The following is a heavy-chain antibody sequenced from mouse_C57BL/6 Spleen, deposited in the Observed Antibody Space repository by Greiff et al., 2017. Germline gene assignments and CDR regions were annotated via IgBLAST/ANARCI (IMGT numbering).Heavy chain of an antibody. CDR3: ARDQGSWVYFDY. D-gene: IGHD3-2*02. J-gene: IGHJ2*01. CDR2: ISDGGSYT. V-gene: IGHV5-4*01. CDR1: GFTFSSYA. Sequence: EVQVVESGGGLVKPGGSLKLSCAASGFTFSSYAMSWVRQTPEKRLEWVATISDGGSYTYYPDNVKGRFTISRDNAKNNLYLQMSHLKSEDTAMYYCARDQGSWVYFDYWGQGTTLTVSS.